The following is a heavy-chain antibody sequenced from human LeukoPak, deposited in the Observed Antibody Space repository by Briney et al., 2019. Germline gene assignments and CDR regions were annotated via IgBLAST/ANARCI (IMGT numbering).Heavy chain of an antibody. CDR3: ATLTWIQLWLLDY. V-gene: IGHV1-24*01. Sequence: ASVNVSCKASVYTFTSYYMHWVRQAPGKGLEGMGGFDPGDGETIYAQKFQGRVTMTEDTSTDTAYMELSSLRSENTAVYYCATLTWIQLWLLDYWGQGTLVTVSS. D-gene: IGHD5-18*01. CDR1: VYTFTSYY. CDR2: FDPGDGET. J-gene: IGHJ4*02.